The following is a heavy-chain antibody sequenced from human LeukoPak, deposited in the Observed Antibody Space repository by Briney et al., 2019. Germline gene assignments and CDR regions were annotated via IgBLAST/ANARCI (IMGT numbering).Heavy chain of an antibody. CDR1: GFTFTNYD. Sequence: GASVSVSCKATGFTFTNYDINWVRQATGQGIERMGWMNPINGNTGYTQKLQGRVTMTRDSSISTAYIELRSLTSADTAVYYCVRDGEGVAISVNYWFAPWGQGTLVTVSS. CDR3: VRDGEGVAISVNYWFAP. J-gene: IGHJ5*02. V-gene: IGHV1-8*01. D-gene: IGHD3-10*01. CDR2: MNPINGNT.